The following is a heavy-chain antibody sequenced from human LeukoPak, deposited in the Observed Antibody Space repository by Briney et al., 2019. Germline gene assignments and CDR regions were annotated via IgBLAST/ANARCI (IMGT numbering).Heavy chain of an antibody. CDR2: IWYDGSNK. CDR3: AREPIAVAGAYFDY. V-gene: IGHV3-33*01. J-gene: IGHJ4*02. D-gene: IGHD6-19*01. Sequence: PGRSLRLSCAASGFSFTNYGTHWVRQAPGKGLEWVAVIWYDGSNKYYADSVKGRFTISRDNSKNTLYLQMNSLRAEDTAVYYCAREPIAVAGAYFDYWGQGTLVTVSS. CDR1: GFSFTNYG.